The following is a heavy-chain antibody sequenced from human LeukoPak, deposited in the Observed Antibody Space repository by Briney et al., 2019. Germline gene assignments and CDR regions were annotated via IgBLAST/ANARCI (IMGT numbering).Heavy chain of an antibody. J-gene: IGHJ4*02. V-gene: IGHV3-66*01. CDR2: IYSGTNT. Sequence: GGSLRLSCAASGFTVTNNYMSWVRQAPGKGLEWVSIIYSGTNTYYADSVKGRFTISRDNSKNTLYLQMNSLRVEDTAVYYCARDVSMDIGGSDCWGPGTLVTVSS. CDR1: GFTVTNNY. D-gene: IGHD2-2*03. CDR3: ARDVSMDIGGSDC.